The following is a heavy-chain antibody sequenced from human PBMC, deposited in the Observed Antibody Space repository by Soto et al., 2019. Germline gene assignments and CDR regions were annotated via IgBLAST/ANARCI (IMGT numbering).Heavy chain of an antibody. V-gene: IGHV4-31*03. CDR2: IYYSGST. J-gene: IGHJ2*01. D-gene: IGHD5-12*01. Sequence: QVQLQESGPGLVKPSQTLSLTCTVSGGSISSGGYYWSWIRQHPGKGLEWIGYIYYSGSTYYNPSLKSRVIISVDTSKNQFSLKLSSVTAADTAVYYCAREGGIVATWYFDLWGRGTLVTVSS. CDR1: GGSISSGGYY. CDR3: AREGGIVATWYFDL.